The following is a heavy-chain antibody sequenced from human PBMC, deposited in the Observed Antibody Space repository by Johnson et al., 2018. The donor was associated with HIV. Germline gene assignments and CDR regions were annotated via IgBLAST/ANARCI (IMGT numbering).Heavy chain of an antibody. Sequence: QVQLVESGVGVVRPGGSLRLSCAASGFTFDDYTMHWVRQAPGKGLEWVAVISYDGSNKYYADSVKGRFTISRDNSKNTLYLQMNSLRAEDTAVYYCARAGGLYYYDSSGYRDDAFDIWGQGTMVTVSS. V-gene: IGHV3-30*04. CDR1: GFTFDDYT. J-gene: IGHJ3*02. CDR3: ARAGGLYYYDSSGYRDDAFDI. D-gene: IGHD3-22*01. CDR2: ISYDGSNK.